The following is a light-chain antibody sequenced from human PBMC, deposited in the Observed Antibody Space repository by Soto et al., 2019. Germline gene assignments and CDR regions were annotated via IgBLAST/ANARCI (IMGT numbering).Light chain of an antibody. CDR3: QQSYSTPHT. CDR2: AAS. J-gene: IGKJ4*01. Sequence: DIQMTQSPSSLSASVGDRVTITCRASQSISSYLNWYQQKPGKAPKLLIYAASSLQSGVPSRLSGSGSGTDGTITISSLKPEDGSTYYCQQSYSTPHTFGGGTKVDIK. CDR1: QSISSY. V-gene: IGKV1-39*01.